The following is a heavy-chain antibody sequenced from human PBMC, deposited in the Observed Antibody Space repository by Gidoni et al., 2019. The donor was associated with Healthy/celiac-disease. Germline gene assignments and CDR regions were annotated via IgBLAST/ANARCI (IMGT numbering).Heavy chain of an antibody. CDR1: GYSFTSYW. CDR3: AGLGYCSSTSCYLGWFDP. V-gene: IGHV5-51*01. D-gene: IGHD2-2*01. J-gene: IGHJ5*02. CDR2: IYPGDSDT. Sequence: EVQLVQSGAEVKKPGESLKISCKGSGYSFTSYWSGWVRQMPGKGLGWMGIIYPGDSDTRYGPSFQGQVTISADKSISTAYLQWSSLKASDTAMYYCAGLGYCSSTSCYLGWFDPWGQGTLVTVSS.